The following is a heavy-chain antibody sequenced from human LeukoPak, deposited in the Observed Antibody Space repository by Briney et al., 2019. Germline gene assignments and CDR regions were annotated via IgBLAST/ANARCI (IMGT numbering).Heavy chain of an antibody. V-gene: IGHV3-43*02. CDR3: ATDTAMVTVGY. D-gene: IGHD5-18*01. CDR1: GFTFDDYA. CDR2: ISGDGGST. Sequence: GESLRLSCAASGFTFDDYAMHWVRQAPGKGLELVSLISGDGGSTYYADSVKGRFTISRDNSKNSLYLQMNSLRTEDTALYYCATDTAMVTVGYWGQGTLVTVSS. J-gene: IGHJ4*02.